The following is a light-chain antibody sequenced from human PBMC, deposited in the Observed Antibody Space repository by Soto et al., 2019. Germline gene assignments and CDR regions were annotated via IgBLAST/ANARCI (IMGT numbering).Light chain of an antibody. CDR2: EVT. J-gene: IGLJ1*01. Sequence: LTQPASVSGSLGQPIPMSCTGTSTDVGGYNFVSWYQQHPDKAPKLLIYEVTNRPSGVSNRFSGSKSGNTASLTISGLQAEDEADYYCSSYTSTGTPVFGTGTKVTVL. V-gene: IGLV2-14*01. CDR1: STDVGGYNF. CDR3: SSYTSTGTPV.